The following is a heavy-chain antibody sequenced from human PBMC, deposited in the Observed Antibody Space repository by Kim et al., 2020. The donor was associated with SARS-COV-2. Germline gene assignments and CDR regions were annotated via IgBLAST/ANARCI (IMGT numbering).Heavy chain of an antibody. CDR3: ARVPRRIAAAGTYYYYGMDV. Sequence: SETLSLTCTVSGGSISSYYWSWIRQPPGKGLEWIGYIYYSGSTNYNPSLKSRVTISVDTSKNQFSLKLSSVTAADTAVYYCARVPRRIAAAGTYYYYGMDVWGQGTTVTVSS. J-gene: IGHJ6*02. CDR2: IYYSGST. V-gene: IGHV4-59*01. D-gene: IGHD6-13*01. CDR1: GGSISSYY.